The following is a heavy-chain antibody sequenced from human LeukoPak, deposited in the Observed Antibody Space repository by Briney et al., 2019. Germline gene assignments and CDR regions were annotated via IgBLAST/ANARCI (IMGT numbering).Heavy chain of an antibody. V-gene: IGHV1-46*01. CDR1: GYTFTSYY. Sequence: AASVKVSCKASGYTFTSYYMHWVRQAPGQGLEWMGIINPSGGSTSYAQKFQGRVTMTRDTSTSTVYMELSSLRSEDTAVYYCASGRFGNSSRALFDYWGQGTLVTVSS. J-gene: IGHJ4*02. D-gene: IGHD6-13*01. CDR2: INPSGGST. CDR3: ASGRFGNSSRALFDY.